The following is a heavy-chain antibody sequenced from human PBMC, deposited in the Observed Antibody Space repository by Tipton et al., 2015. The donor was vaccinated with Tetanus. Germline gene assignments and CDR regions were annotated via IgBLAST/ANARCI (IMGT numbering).Heavy chain of an antibody. J-gene: IGHJ4*02. D-gene: IGHD2-15*01. V-gene: IGHV4-39*01. CDR2: IYYSGST. CDR3: ARVYCSGGSCYDGWGD. Sequence: TLSLTCTVSGGSISSSSYYWGWIRQPPGKGLEWIGSIYYSGSTYYNPSLKSRVTISVDTSKNQFSLKLSSVTAADTAVYYCARVYCSGGSCYDGWGDWGQGTLVTVSS. CDR1: GGSISSSSYY.